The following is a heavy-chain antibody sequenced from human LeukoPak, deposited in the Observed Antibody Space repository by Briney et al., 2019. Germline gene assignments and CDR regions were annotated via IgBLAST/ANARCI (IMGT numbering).Heavy chain of an antibody. CDR2: AYYRSKLYY. CDR1: GDSVSSINGA. D-gene: IGHD3-22*01. Sequence: SQTLSLTCAISGDSVSSINGAWNWVRQSPSRGLEWLGRAYYRSKLYYDYAVSIQGRITINPDTSKNQFSLQLHSVTPEDTAVYYCARDRAPGSSGYMDVWGKGTTVTVSS. CDR3: ARDRAPGSSGYMDV. J-gene: IGHJ6*03. V-gene: IGHV6-1*01.